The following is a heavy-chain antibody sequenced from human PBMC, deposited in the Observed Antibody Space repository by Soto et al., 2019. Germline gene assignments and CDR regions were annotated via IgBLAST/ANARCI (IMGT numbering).Heavy chain of an antibody. V-gene: IGHV4-34*01. CDR2: INHSGST. CDR1: GGSFSGYY. CDR3: ARNPRVTIFGVVTNFNDAFDI. D-gene: IGHD3-3*01. J-gene: IGHJ3*02. Sequence: SXTLSLTCAAYGGSFSGYYWTWLRQPPGKGLARTGEINHSGSTNYNPSLKSRVTISVDTSKNQFSLKLSSVTAADTAVYYCARNPRVTIFGVVTNFNDAFDIWGQGKMVTVS.